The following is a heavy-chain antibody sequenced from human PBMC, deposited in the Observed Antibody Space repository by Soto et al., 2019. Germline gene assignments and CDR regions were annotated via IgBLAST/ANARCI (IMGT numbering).Heavy chain of an antibody. J-gene: IGHJ5*02. Sequence: SETLCLTCTVSGGSTRRSSYYWGWIRQPPGKGLEWIGSIYYSGSTYYNPSLKNRVTISVDTSKNQFSLKLISVTATDTAVYYFARLGDDFWSGNRFRVFAPWGKGTLVPVSP. CDR1: GGSTRRSSYY. D-gene: IGHD3-3*01. CDR3: ARLGDDFWSGNRFRVFAP. CDR2: IYYSGST. V-gene: IGHV4-39*01.